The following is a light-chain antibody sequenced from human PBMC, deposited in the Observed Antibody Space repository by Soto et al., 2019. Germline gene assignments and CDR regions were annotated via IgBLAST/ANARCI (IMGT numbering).Light chain of an antibody. CDR3: QQYNNWPC. CDR2: GAS. Sequence: EIVMTQSPATLSVSPGERATLSCRASQGVSSNLAWYQQKPGQAPRLLIYGASTRATGIPARFSGSGSGTEFTLTISSLQSEDFAVYYCQQYNNWPCFGQGTRLEIK. V-gene: IGKV3-15*01. J-gene: IGKJ5*01. CDR1: QGVSSN.